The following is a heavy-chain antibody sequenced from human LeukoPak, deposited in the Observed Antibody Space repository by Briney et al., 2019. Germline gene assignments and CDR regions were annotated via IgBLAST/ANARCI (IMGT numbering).Heavy chain of an antibody. CDR1: GGSISSYY. V-gene: IGHV4-59*08. Sequence: SETLSLTCTVSGGSISSYYWSWIRQPPGKGLEWIGYIYYSGSTNYNPSLKSRVTISVDTSKNQFSLKLSSVTAADTAVYYCARQFGGGADPNFDYWGQGTLVTVSS. J-gene: IGHJ4*02. CDR3: ARQFGGGADPNFDY. CDR2: IYYSGST. D-gene: IGHD2-21*01.